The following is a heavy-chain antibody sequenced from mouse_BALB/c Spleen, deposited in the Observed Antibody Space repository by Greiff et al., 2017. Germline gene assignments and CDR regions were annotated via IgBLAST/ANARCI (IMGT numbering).Heavy chain of an antibody. CDR3: ARGYGNSPMDY. CDR1: GYTFTSYV. V-gene: IGHV1-14*01. D-gene: IGHD2-10*02. Sequence: VQLQQSGPELVKPGASVKMSCKASGYTFTSYVMYWVKQKPGQGLEWIGYINPYNDGTKYNEKFKGKATLTSDKSSSTAYMELSSLTSEDSAVYYCARGYGNSPMDYWGQGTSVTGSS. J-gene: IGHJ4*01. CDR2: INPYNDGT.